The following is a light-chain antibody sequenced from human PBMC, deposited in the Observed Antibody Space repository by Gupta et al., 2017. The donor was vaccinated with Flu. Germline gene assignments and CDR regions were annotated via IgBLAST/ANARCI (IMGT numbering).Light chain of an antibody. CDR1: NIGSKS. J-gene: IGLJ2*01. CDR2: AAG. Sequence: GQSARTTCGGNNIGSKSVHWYQQKPGRAPALVVHAAGDRPSGIPERFSDSNSGNTATLTITRVEDGDEADDYCQGWDTTTDHGIFGGGTKLTVL. CDR3: QGWDTTTDHGI. V-gene: IGLV3-21*02.